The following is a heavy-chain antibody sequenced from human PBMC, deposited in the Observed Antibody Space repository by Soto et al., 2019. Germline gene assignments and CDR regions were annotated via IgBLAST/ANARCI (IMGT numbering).Heavy chain of an antibody. J-gene: IGHJ4*02. V-gene: IGHV1-3*01. D-gene: IGHD3-3*01. CDR2: INAGNGNT. CDR3: AREEYYDFWSGYSLSFDY. CDR1: GYTFTSYA. Sequence: ASVKVSCKASGYTFTSYAMHWVRQAPGQRLEWMGWINAGNGNTKYSQRFQGRVTITRDTSASTAYMELSSLRSEDTAVYYCAREEYYDFWSGYSLSFDYWGQGTLVTVS.